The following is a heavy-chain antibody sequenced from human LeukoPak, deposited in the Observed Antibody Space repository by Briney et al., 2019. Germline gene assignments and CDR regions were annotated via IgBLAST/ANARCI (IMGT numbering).Heavy chain of an antibody. CDR1: GFTFSSYW. CDR3: ARDGERMARDDAFDI. J-gene: IGHJ3*02. CDR2: INSDGSST. Sequence: GGSLRLSCAASGFTFSSYWMHWVRQAPGKGLVWVSRINSDGSSTSYADSVKGRFTISRDNAKNTLYLQMNSLRAEDTAVYYCARDGERMARDDAFDIWGQGTMVTVSS. V-gene: IGHV3-74*01. D-gene: IGHD1-26*01.